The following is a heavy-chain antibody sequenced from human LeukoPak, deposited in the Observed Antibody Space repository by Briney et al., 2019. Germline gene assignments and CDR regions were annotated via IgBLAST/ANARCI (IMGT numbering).Heavy chain of an antibody. Sequence: AGGSLRLSCAASGFTFSSYSMNWVRQAPGKGLEWVSYISSSSSTIYCADSVKGRFTISRDNAKNSLYLQMNSLRAEDTAVYYCARDDGSSWYNFDYWGQGTLVTVSP. J-gene: IGHJ4*02. V-gene: IGHV3-48*01. CDR1: GFTFSSYS. D-gene: IGHD6-13*01. CDR2: ISSSSSTI. CDR3: ARDDGSSWYNFDY.